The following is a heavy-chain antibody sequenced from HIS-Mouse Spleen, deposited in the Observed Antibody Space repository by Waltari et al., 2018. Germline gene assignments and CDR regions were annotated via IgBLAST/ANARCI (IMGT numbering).Heavy chain of an antibody. CDR1: GCSIRSSSYY. J-gene: IGHJ3*02. Sequence: QLQLQESGPGLVKPSETLSLTCTVSGCSIRSSSYYWGWIRQPPGKGLEWIGGIYYSGSTYYNPSLKSRVTISVDTSKNQFSLKLSSVTAADTAVYYCARAPTGFLEWFDAFDIWGQGTMVIVSS. D-gene: IGHD3-3*01. CDR3: ARAPTGFLEWFDAFDI. V-gene: IGHV4-39*07. CDR2: IYYSGST.